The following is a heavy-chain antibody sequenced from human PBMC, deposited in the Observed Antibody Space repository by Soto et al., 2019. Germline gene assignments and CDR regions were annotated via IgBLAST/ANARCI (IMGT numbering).Heavy chain of an antibody. D-gene: IGHD2-21*02. J-gene: IGHJ2*01. CDR3: ARGSHIVVVTATDWYFDL. Sequence: GGSLRLSCAASGFTFSSYAMHWVRQAPGKGLEWVAVISYDGSNKYYADSVKGRFTISRDNSKNTLYLQMNSLRAEDTAVYYCARGSHIVVVTATDWYFDLWGRGTLVTVSS. V-gene: IGHV3-30-3*01. CDR2: ISYDGSNK. CDR1: GFTFSSYA.